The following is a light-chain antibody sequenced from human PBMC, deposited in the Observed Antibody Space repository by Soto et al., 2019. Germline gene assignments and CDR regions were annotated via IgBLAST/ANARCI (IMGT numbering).Light chain of an antibody. CDR3: LLYYSGARV. CDR2: DTS. J-gene: IGLJ2*01. CDR1: TGTVTSGHY. Sequence: QAVVTQEPSLTVSPGGTVTLTCGSSTGTVTSGHYPYWFQQKPGQAPRTLISDTSNKYSWTPARFLGSLLGGKAALTLSGAQPEDEADYYCLLYYSGARVFGGGTQLTVL. V-gene: IGLV7-46*01.